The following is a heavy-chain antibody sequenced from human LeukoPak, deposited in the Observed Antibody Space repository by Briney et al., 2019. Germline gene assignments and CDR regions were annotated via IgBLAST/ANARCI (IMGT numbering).Heavy chain of an antibody. CDR3: ARVYLERLTAGYFDH. CDR2: IKQDGGEK. J-gene: IGHJ4*02. CDR1: GFTFSKYW. Sequence: PGGSLRLSCAASGFTFSKYWMSWVRQAPGKGLEWVANIKQDGGEKYYVDSVKGRFTISRDNAKNSLYLQMDSPRAEDSAAYYCARVYLERLTAGYFDHWGQGTWVTVSP. V-gene: IGHV3-7*04. D-gene: IGHD3-3*01.